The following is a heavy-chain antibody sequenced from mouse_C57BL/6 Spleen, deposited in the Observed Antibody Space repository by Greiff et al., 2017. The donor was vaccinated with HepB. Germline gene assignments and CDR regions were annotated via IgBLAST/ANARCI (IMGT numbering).Heavy chain of an antibody. CDR1: GYTFTSYW. J-gene: IGHJ3*01. D-gene: IGHD1-1*02. CDR3: ASAGGSTVVATPCAY. V-gene: IGHV1-53*01. Sequence: QVQLQQPGTELVKPGASVKLSCKASGYTFTSYWMHWVKQRPGQGLEWIGNINPSNGGTNDNEKFKSKATLTVDKSSSTAYMQLSSMTSEDSADYYCASAGGSTVVATPCAYWGQGTLVTVSA. CDR2: INPSNGGT.